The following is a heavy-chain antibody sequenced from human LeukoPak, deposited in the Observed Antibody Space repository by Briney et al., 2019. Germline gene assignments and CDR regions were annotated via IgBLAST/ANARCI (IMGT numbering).Heavy chain of an antibody. Sequence: PGESLRLSCAASGFTFSRYWIHWVRQAPGKGLEWVSRINPDGSTTTYADSVKGRFTISRDNAKNTLYLQMNSLRAEDTAMYYCARVLSGSWDWFDPWGQGTLVTVSS. D-gene: IGHD3-22*01. CDR3: ARVLSGSWDWFDP. CDR1: GFTFSRYW. J-gene: IGHJ5*02. CDR2: INPDGSTT. V-gene: IGHV3-74*01.